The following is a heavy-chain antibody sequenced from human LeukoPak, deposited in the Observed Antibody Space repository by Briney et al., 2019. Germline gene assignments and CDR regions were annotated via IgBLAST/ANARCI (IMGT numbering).Heavy chain of an antibody. D-gene: IGHD3-22*01. V-gene: IGHV4-38-2*02. CDR3: ARDFGGTGYDSSGYYLENLYYFDY. J-gene: IGHJ4*02. CDR1: GYSISSGYY. CDR2: IYHSGST. Sequence: KSSETLSLTCTVSGYSISSGYYWGWIRQPPGKGLEWIGSIYHSGSTYYNPSLKSRVTISVDTSKNQFSLKLSSVTAADTAVYYCARDFGGTGYDSSGYYLENLYYFDYWGQGTLVTVSS.